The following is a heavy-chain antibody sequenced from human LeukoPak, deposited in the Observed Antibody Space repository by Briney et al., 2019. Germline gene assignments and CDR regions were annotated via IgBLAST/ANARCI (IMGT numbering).Heavy chain of an antibody. V-gene: IGHV4-39*07. CDR2: INHSGST. Sequence: PSETLSLTCTVSGGSISSGSYYWGWIRQPPGKGLEWIGEINHSGSTNYNPSLKSRVTISVDTSKNQFSLKLSSVTAADTAVYYCARGPPITIFGVVIIIPYFDYWGQGTLVTVSS. CDR1: GGSISSGSYY. D-gene: IGHD3-3*01. J-gene: IGHJ4*02. CDR3: ARGPPITIFGVVIIIPYFDY.